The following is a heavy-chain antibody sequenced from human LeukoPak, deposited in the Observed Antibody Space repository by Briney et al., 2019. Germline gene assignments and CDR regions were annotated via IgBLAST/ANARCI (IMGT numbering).Heavy chain of an antibody. D-gene: IGHD3-10*01. CDR2: INPRGGSA. CDR1: GYTFTSYY. Sequence: ASVKVSCKASGYTFTSYYMHWVRQAPGQGLEWMGIINPRGGSATSAQKFQGRVTLTRDTSTSTVYMELSSLRSEDTAVYYCARDYHGSGSLTTFDYWGQGTLVTVSS. J-gene: IGHJ4*02. V-gene: IGHV1-46*01. CDR3: ARDYHGSGSLTTFDY.